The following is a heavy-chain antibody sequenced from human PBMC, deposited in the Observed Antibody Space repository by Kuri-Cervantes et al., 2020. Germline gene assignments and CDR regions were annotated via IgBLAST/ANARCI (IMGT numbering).Heavy chain of an antibody. Sequence: GGSLRLSCAASGFTFSSYSMNWVRQAPGKGLEWVSRINSDGSSTSYADSVKGRFTISRDNAKNTLYLQMNSLRAGDTAVYYCARPPESSIAAAGIWDPNWYFDLWGRGTLVTVSS. V-gene: IGHV3-74*01. CDR3: ARPPESSIAAAGIWDPNWYFDL. CDR1: GFTFSSYS. CDR2: INSDGSST. J-gene: IGHJ2*01. D-gene: IGHD6-13*01.